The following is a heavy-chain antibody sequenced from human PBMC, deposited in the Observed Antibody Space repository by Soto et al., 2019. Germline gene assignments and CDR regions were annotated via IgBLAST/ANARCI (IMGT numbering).Heavy chain of an antibody. CDR3: ARDRAGTRTFPHNTFNL. CDR1: GFSFNVYY. CDR2: ISILGDST. V-gene: IGHV3-11*01. D-gene: IGHD6-19*01. Sequence: QEQLAESGGGLVKPGGSLRLSCAASGFSFNVYYMTWIRQAPGSGLEWVASISILGDSTYYADSVKGLFTISRDNVQSSLYLQMDTLRPEDTAVYYCARDRAGTRTFPHNTFNLWGQGTTVTVAS. J-gene: IGHJ3*01.